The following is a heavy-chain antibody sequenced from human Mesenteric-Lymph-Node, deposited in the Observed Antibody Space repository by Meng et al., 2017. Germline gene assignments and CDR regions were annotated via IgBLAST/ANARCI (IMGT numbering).Heavy chain of an antibody. J-gene: IGHJ4*02. V-gene: IGHV1-18*04. Sequence: ASVKVSCKASGYTFTSYYMHWVRQAPGQGLEWMGWISAYNGNTNYAQKVQDRVTMTTDTSTSTAYMELRSLRSDDTAVYYCARDPGYSSGWPYFDYWGQGILVTVSS. CDR3: ARDPGYSSGWPYFDY. CDR2: ISAYNGNT. D-gene: IGHD6-19*01. CDR1: GYTFTSYY.